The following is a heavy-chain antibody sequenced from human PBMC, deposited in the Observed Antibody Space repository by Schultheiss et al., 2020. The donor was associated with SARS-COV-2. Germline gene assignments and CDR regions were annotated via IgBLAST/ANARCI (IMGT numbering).Heavy chain of an antibody. V-gene: IGHV3-30*02. CDR3: ARAQVARGWLQLGPSDY. Sequence: GGSLRLSCAASGFTFSSYSMNWVRQAPGKGLEWVAFIHYDGSNKYYADSVKGRFTISRDNSKNTLYLQMNSLRAEDTAVYYCARAQVARGWLQLGPSDYWGQGTLVTVSS. D-gene: IGHD5-24*01. CDR2: IHYDGSNK. CDR1: GFTFSSYS. J-gene: IGHJ4*02.